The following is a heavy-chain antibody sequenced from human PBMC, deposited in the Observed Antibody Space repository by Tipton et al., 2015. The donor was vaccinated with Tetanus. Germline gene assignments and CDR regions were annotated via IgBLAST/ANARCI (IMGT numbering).Heavy chain of an antibody. D-gene: IGHD3-22*01. CDR3: AKDRYDSSGYYYLWDY. Sequence: LSLTCTVSGGSFSLYYWNWVRQAPGKGLEWVSAISGSGGGTYYADSVKGRFIISRDNSKNTLYLQMNSLRAEDTAVYYCAKDRYDSSGYYYLWDYWGQGTLVTVSS. V-gene: IGHV3-23*01. J-gene: IGHJ4*02. CDR1: GGSFSLYY. CDR2: ISGSGGGT.